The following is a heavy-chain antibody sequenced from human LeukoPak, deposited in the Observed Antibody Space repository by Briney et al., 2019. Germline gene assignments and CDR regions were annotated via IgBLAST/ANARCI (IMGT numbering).Heavy chain of an antibody. CDR3: ARGWSPYDY. Sequence: SETLSLTCAVYGGSFSGYYRSWIRQPPGKGLEWIGEINHSGSTNYNPSLKSRVTISVDTSKNQFSLKLSSVTAADTAVYYCARGWSPYDYWGQGTLVTVSS. D-gene: IGHD2-8*02. V-gene: IGHV4-34*01. CDR1: GGSFSGYY. J-gene: IGHJ4*02. CDR2: INHSGST.